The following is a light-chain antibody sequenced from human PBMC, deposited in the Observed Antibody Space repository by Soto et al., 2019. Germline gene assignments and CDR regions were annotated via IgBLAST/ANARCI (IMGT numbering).Light chain of an antibody. Sequence: DIQMIQSPSTLSASVGDRVTITCRASQSLGRFLAWYQHQPGNAPKLLIYHPSTLEGEVPSRLRGTGSGTEFTFSTASLQAEGFGTSCCQQCYMSWTFRQGTTVDTK. CDR2: HPS. CDR3: QQCYMSWT. CDR1: QSLGRF. J-gene: IGKJ1*01. V-gene: IGKV1-5*01.